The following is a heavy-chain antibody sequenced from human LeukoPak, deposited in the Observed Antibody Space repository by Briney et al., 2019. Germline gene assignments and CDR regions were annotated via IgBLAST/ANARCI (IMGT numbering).Heavy chain of an antibody. CDR3: ARWCSSTSCYIYYMDV. CDR2: ISSSSSYI. CDR1: GFTFSSYS. D-gene: IGHD2-2*02. V-gene: IGHV3-21*01. Sequence: PGGSLRLSCAASGFTFSSYSMNWVRQAPGKGLEWVSSISSSSSYIYYADSVKGRFTISRDNAKNSLYLQMNSLRAEDNAVYYCARWCSSTSCYIYYMDVWGKGTTVTVSS. J-gene: IGHJ6*03.